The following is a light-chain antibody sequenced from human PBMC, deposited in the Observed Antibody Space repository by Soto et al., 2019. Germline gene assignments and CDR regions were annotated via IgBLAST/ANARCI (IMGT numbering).Light chain of an antibody. V-gene: IGLV1-40*01. CDR1: SSNIGAGYD. J-gene: IGLJ1*01. CDR2: GNS. Sequence: QSVLTQPPSVSGAPGQRVTISCTGSSSNIGAGYDVHWYQQLPGTAPKLLIYGNSNRPSGVPDRFSGSKSVTSAYLAITGLQAEDEAYYYCQSYDSSLSGSRVVGTGTKLTVL. CDR3: QSYDSSLSGSRV.